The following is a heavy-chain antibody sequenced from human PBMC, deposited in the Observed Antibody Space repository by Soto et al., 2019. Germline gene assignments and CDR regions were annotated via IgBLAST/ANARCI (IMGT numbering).Heavy chain of an antibody. CDR1: GGTFSSYT. V-gene: IGHV1-69*02. J-gene: IGHJ4*02. Sequence: ASVKVSCKASGGTFSSYTISWVRQAPGQGLEWMGRIIPILGIANYAQKFQGRVTITADKSTSTAYMELSSLRSEDTAVYYCASWLGGGYSGYDKFDYWGQGTLVTVSS. CDR2: IIPILGIA. CDR3: ASWLGGGYSGYDKFDY. D-gene: IGHD5-12*01.